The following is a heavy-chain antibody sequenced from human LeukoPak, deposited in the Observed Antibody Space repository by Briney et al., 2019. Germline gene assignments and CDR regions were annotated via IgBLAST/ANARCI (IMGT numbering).Heavy chain of an antibody. CDR2: IVPIFGTA. CDR1: GGTFSSYA. Sequence: ASVKVSCQASGGTFSSYAISWVRQAPGQGLEWMGGIVPIFGTANYAQKFQGRVTITTDESTSTAYMELSSLRSEDTAVYYCARGGWRLRYYYYYMDVWGKGTTVTVSS. V-gene: IGHV1-69*05. D-gene: IGHD4-17*01. J-gene: IGHJ6*03. CDR3: ARGGWRLRYYYYYMDV.